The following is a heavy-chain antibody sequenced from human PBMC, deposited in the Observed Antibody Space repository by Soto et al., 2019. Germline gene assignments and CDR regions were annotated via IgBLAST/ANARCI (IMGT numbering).Heavy chain of an antibody. V-gene: IGHV4-30-2*01. J-gene: IGHJ4*01. CDR1: GGSISSGGYS. CDR3: ARVPDY. Sequence: QLQLQESGSGLVKPSQTLSLTCAVSGGSISSGGYSWSWIRQPPGKGLGGIGYIYHSGSIYYNPSLKCPVTISVDWSEIEFSLKGSSGTAAETAVCYGARVPDYWGHGTLVTVAS. CDR2: IYHSGSI.